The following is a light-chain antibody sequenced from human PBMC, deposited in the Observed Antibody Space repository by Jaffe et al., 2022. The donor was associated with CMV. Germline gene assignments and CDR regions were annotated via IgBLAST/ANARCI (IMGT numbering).Light chain of an antibody. Sequence: DIDMTQSPSTLSASVGDRVTITCRASQSVSNWVAWYQQKPGKGPKLLIDKATSLESGVPSRFSGSGSGTKFTLTISSLQPDDFATYYCQHYNSYPWTFGQGTKVEVK. J-gene: IGKJ1*01. CDR1: QSVSNW. CDR2: KAT. V-gene: IGKV1-5*03. CDR3: QHYNSYPWT.